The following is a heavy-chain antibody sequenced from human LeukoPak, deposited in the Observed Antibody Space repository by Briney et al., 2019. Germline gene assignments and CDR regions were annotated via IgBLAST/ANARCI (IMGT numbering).Heavy chain of an antibody. Sequence: SETLSLICTVSGGSISSGGYYWSWIRQHPGKGLEWIGYIYYSGSTYYNPSLKSRVTISVDTSKNQFSLKLSSVTAADTAMYYCASVRRDGYNRYFDYWGQGTLVTVSS. CDR3: ASVRRDGYNRYFDY. J-gene: IGHJ4*02. CDR2: IYYSGST. CDR1: GGSISSGGYY. V-gene: IGHV4-31*03. D-gene: IGHD5-24*01.